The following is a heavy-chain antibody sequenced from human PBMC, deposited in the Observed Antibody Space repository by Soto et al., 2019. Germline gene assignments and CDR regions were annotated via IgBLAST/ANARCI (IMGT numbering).Heavy chain of an antibody. Sequence: ASVKVSCKTSGYTFTGYSVHWVQQAPGQGFEWLGWINPNSGGTDYAQKFLGRVILTRDVYITTAYMEVTILRSDEQAVYYRARAATASNIWFDPWGEGTLVTVSS. CDR3: ARAATASNIWFDP. CDR1: GYTFTGYS. D-gene: IGHD1-1*01. CDR2: INPNSGGT. V-gene: IGHV1-2*02. J-gene: IGHJ5*02.